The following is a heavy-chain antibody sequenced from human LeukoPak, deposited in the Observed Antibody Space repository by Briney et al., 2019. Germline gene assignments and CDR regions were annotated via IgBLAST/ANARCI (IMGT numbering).Heavy chain of an antibody. J-gene: IGHJ4*02. D-gene: IGHD3-22*01. CDR1: GDSVSSNSAA. CDR3: ARDYYDSSGYYPAFDY. CDR2: TYYRSKWYN. V-gene: IGHV6-1*01. Sequence: SQTLSLTCAISGDSVSSNSAAWNWIRQSPSRGLEWLGRTYYRSKWYNDYAVSVKSRITINPDTSKHQFSLQLNSVTPEDTAVSYCARDYYDSSGYYPAFDYWGQGTLVTVSS.